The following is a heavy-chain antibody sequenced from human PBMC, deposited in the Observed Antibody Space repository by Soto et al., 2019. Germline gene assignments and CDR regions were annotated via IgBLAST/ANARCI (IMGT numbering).Heavy chain of an antibody. CDR3: VQSRCGGDCLQSYTSPSSYGLDV. D-gene: IGHD2-21*02. CDR1: GLSLSTTGVG. V-gene: IGHV2-5*02. CDR2: IYWDDDK. J-gene: IGHJ6*02. Sequence: QITLKESGPTLVKPTQTLTLTCTFSGLSLSTTGVGVGWIRQPPGKALEWLALIYWDDDKRYSPSLQSRLTNTKDNSKKQVVRTLTNMEPVDTATYYCVQSRCGGDCLQSYTSPSSYGLDVWGQGTTVTVSS.